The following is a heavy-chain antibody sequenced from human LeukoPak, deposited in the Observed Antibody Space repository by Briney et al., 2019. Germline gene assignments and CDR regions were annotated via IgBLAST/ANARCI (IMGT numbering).Heavy chain of an antibody. V-gene: IGHV1-18*01. J-gene: IGHJ4*02. Sequence: ASVKVSCKASGYTFTSYGISWVRQAPGQGLEWMGWISPYNGKTNYAQKLQGRVTMTTDTSTSTAYMELRSLRSDDTGAYYSARVAAAGKNDYWGQGTLVTVSS. CDR1: GYTFTSYG. CDR2: ISPYNGKT. CDR3: ARVAAAGKNDY. D-gene: IGHD6-13*01.